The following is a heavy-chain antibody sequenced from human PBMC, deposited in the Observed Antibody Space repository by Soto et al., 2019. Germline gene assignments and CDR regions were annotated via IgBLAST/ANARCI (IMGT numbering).Heavy chain of an antibody. Sequence: SETLSLTCAVYGGSFSGFYWSWIRQPPGKGLEWIGEINHSGSTNYNPSLKSRVTISVDTSKNQFSLKLSSVTAADTAVYYCARGPRIAVALSQYYYYGMDVWGQGTTVTVSS. CDR1: GGSFSGFY. CDR2: INHSGST. J-gene: IGHJ6*02. CDR3: ARGPRIAVALSQYYYYGMDV. V-gene: IGHV4-34*01. D-gene: IGHD6-19*01.